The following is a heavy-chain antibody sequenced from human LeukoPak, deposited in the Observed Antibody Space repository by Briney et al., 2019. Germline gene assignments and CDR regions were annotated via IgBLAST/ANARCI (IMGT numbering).Heavy chain of an antibody. CDR2: ISYDGSNK. CDR3: AKDQWELLGLDY. Sequence: GGSLRLSCAASGFTFSSYGMHWVRQAPGKGLDWAAVISYDGSNKYYADSVKGRFTISRDNSKNTLYLQMNSLRAEDTAVYYCAKDQWELLGLDYWGQGTLVTVSS. D-gene: IGHD1-26*01. J-gene: IGHJ4*02. CDR1: GFTFSSYG. V-gene: IGHV3-30*18.